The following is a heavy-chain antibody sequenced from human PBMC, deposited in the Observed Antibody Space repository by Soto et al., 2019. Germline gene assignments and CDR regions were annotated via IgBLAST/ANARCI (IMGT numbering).Heavy chain of an antibody. D-gene: IGHD3-16*01. CDR1: GGTFSSCA. J-gene: IGHJ5*02. Sequence: ASVKVSCKASGGTFSSCAISWVRQAPGQGLEWMGGIIPIFGTANYAQKFQGRVTITADESTSTAYMELSSLRSEDTAVYYCAKRGTGGWFDPWGQGTLVTVSS. V-gene: IGHV1-69*13. CDR3: AKRGTGGWFDP. CDR2: IIPIFGTA.